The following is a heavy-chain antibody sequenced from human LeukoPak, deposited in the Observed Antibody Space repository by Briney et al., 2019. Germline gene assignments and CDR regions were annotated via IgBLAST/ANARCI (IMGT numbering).Heavy chain of an antibody. CDR3: ARAPSEIGGYYPEYFRH. D-gene: IGHD3-22*01. CDR2: IKSDGRT. CDR1: GFTLSSYW. J-gene: IGHJ1*01. Sequence: PGGSLRLSCAASGFTLSSYWMHWVRQAPGKALVWVSRIKSDGRTNYADSVKGRFTISRDNAKNTVSLQMNSLRAEDTGVYYCARAPSEIGGYYPEYFRHWGQGTLVIVSS. V-gene: IGHV3-74*01.